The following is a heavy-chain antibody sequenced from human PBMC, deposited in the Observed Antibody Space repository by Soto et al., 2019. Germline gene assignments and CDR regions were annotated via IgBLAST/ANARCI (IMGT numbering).Heavy chain of an antibody. D-gene: IGHD1-26*01. CDR1: GGSISSGGYY. V-gene: IGHV4-61*08. CDR2: IYYSGST. J-gene: IGHJ6*02. CDR3: ARLGVYYYYGMDV. Sequence: SETLSLTCTVSGGSISSGGYYWSWIRQHPGKGLEWIGYIYYSGSTNYNPSLKSRVTISVDTSKNQFSLKLSSVTAADTAVYYCARLGVYYYYGMDVWGQGTTVTVSS.